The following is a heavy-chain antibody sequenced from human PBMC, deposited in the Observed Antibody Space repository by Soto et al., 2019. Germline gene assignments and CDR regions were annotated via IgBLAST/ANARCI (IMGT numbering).Heavy chain of an antibody. CDR2: INAGNGNT. D-gene: IGHD3-16*01. V-gene: IGHV1-3*01. J-gene: IGHJ4*02. Sequence: GASVKVSWKASGYTFTSYAMHWVRQAPGQRLEWMGWINAGNGNTKYSQKFQGRVTITRDTSASTAYMELSSLRSEDTAVYYCARGGKGECFSPKPPHDYWGQRTLVTGSS. CDR1: GYTFTSYA. CDR3: ARGGKGECFSPKPPHDY.